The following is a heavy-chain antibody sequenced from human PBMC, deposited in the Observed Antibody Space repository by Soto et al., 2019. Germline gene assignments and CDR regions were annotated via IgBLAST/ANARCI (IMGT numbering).Heavy chain of an antibody. D-gene: IGHD1-26*01. Sequence: QVQLQESGPGLVQASQTLSLTCTVSGGPITTGGHFWSWIRRSPGKGLEWIGYIYYRGTTHYNPSLKSRVTSSIDTCKQRVSLTLRSVTAADTVVYYCARAVSGSYLDSWGQGTLVTASS. J-gene: IGHJ4*02. CDR3: ARAVSGSYLDS. CDR1: GGPITTGGHF. V-gene: IGHV4-31*03. CDR2: IYYRGTT.